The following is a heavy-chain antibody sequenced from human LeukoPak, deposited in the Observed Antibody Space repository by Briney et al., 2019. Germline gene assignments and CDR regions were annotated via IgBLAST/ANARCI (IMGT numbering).Heavy chain of an antibody. CDR1: GYTFTSYG. D-gene: IGHD3-10*01. CDR2: ISAYNGNT. V-gene: IGHV1-18*01. CDR3: ARVLRSTAPVY. Sequence: ASVKVSCKASGYTFTSYGISWVRQAPGQGLEWMGWISAYNGNTNYAQKLQGRVTMTTDTSTSTAYVELRSLRSDDTAVYYCARVLRSTAPVYWGQGTLVTVSS. J-gene: IGHJ4*02.